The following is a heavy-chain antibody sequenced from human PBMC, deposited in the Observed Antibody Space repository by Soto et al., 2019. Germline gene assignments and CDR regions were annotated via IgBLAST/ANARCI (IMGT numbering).Heavy chain of an antibody. V-gene: IGHV3-30*18. CDR2: ISYDGSNK. J-gene: IGHJ6*02. CDR3: AKDLDTMVRGVITGRYGMDV. Sequence: QVQLVESGGGVVQPGRSLRLSCAASGFTFSSYGMHWVRQAPGKGLEWVAVISYDGSNKYYADSVKGRFTISRDNSKNTLYLQMNSLRAEDTAVYYCAKDLDTMVRGVITGRYGMDVWGQGTTVTVSS. CDR1: GFTFSSYG. D-gene: IGHD3-10*01.